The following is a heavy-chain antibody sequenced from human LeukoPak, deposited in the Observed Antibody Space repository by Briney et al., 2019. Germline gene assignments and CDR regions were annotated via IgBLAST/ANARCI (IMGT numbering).Heavy chain of an antibody. V-gene: IGHV4-4*07. CDR2: VFTSGST. CDR3: ARGHQDYYDSSGYYY. J-gene: IGHJ4*02. Sequence: SETLSLTCTVSGGSISSYYWNWIRQPAGKGLEWIGRVFTSGSTNYNPSLKSRVTISVDTSKNQFSLKLSSVTAADTAVYYCARGHQDYYDSSGYYYWGQGTLVTVSS. D-gene: IGHD3-22*01. CDR1: GGSISSYY.